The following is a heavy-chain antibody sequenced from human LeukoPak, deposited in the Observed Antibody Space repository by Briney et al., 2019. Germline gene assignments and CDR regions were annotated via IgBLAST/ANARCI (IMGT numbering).Heavy chain of an antibody. CDR1: GFTVSSYA. CDR3: ARDQGPFDY. J-gene: IGHJ4*02. V-gene: IGHV3-23*01. Sequence: GGSLRLSCAASGFTVSSYAMSWVRQAPGKGLEWVSVISGSGDNTYYADSVKGRFTISRDSSKNTLYLQMNSLRAEDTAVYYCARDQGPFDYWGQGTLVTVSS. CDR2: ISGSGDNT.